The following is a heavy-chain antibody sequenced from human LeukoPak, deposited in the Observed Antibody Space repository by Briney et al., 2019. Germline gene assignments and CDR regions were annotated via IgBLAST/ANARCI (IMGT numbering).Heavy chain of an antibody. CDR1: GFTSDDYG. Sequence: GGSLRLSCAASGFTSDDYGMSWVRQAPGKGLEWVSGINWNGGSTGYADSVKGRFTISRDNAKNSLYLQMNSLRAEDTAVYYCAKPVVPAADGWFDPWGQGTLVTVSS. J-gene: IGHJ5*02. V-gene: IGHV3-20*04. CDR2: INWNGGST. CDR3: AKPVVPAADGWFDP. D-gene: IGHD2-2*01.